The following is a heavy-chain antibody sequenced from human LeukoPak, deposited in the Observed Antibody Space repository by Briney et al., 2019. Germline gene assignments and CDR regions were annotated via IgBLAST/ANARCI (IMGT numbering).Heavy chain of an antibody. CDR1: GYTFTSYG. V-gene: IGHV1-18*01. CDR2: ISAYNGNT. J-gene: IGHJ3*02. D-gene: IGHD4-17*01. CDR3: ARSDDCGDHGQRKAIDI. Sequence: ASVKVSCKASGYTFTSYGISWVRQAPGQGLEWMGWISAYNGNTNYAQKLQGRVTMTTDTSTSTAYMELRSLRSDDTAVYYCARSDDCGDHGQRKAIDIWGQGTMVTVSS.